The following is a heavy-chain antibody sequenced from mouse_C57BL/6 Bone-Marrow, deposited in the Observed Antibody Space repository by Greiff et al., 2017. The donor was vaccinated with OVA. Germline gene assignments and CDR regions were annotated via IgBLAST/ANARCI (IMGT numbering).Heavy chain of an antibody. CDR2: IDPSDSYT. J-gene: IGHJ2*01. CDR1: GYTFTSYW. V-gene: IGHV1-50*01. Sequence: QVQLQQPGAELVKPGASVKLSCKASGYTFTSYWMQWVKQRPGQGLEWIGEIDPSDSYTNYNQKFKGKATLTVDTSSSTAYMQRSSLTSEDSAVYYCARDYYGSSSPLFDYWGQGTTLTVSS. CDR3: ARDYYGSSSPLFDY. D-gene: IGHD1-1*01.